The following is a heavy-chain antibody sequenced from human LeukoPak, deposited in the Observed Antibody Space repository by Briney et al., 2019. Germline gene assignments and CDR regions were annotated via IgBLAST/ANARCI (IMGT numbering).Heavy chain of an antibody. CDR2: IKQDGSEK. D-gene: IGHD3-3*01. CDR1: GFTFSSYW. CDR3: ARTRNYDFWSGSYYYYGMDV. Sequence: GGSLRLSCAASGFTFSSYWMSWVRQAPGKGLEWVANIKQDGSEKYYVDSVKGRFTISRGHAKKSLYLQMNSLRAEDTAVSYCARTRNYDFWSGSYYYYGMDVWGQGTTVTVSS. J-gene: IGHJ6*02. V-gene: IGHV3-7*01.